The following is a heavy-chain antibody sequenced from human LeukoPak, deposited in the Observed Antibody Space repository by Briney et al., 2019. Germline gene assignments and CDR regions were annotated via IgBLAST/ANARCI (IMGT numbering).Heavy chain of an antibody. CDR2: IRGSGSGM. D-gene: IGHD7-27*01. J-gene: IGHJ4*02. Sequence: PAGGSLILSCAASGFAFSDYSMKWVRQAPGKVLEWVANIRGSGSGMGSGNYYAGSVKGRFTISRDNAQNSLYLQMNSLRAEDTAFYYCARDDNWGFDYWGQGALVTVSS. CDR3: ARDDNWGFDY. CDR1: GFAFSDYS. V-gene: IGHV3-48*04.